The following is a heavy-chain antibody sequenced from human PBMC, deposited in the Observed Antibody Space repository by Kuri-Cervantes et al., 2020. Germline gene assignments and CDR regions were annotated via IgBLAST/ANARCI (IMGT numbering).Heavy chain of an antibody. CDR2: ISWNSGSI. CDR1: GFTFDDYA. CDR3: ARVNYVVVITSAVYFQH. J-gene: IGHJ1*01. D-gene: IGHD3-22*01. Sequence: SLKISCAASGFTFDDYAMHWVRQAPGKGLEWVSGISWNSGSIGYADSVKGRFTISRDNAKNSLYLQMNSLRAEDTAVYYCARVNYVVVITSAVYFQHWGQGTLVTVSS. V-gene: IGHV3-9*01.